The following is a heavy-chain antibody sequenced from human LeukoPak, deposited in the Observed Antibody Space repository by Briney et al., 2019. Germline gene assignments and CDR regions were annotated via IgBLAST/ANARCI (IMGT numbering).Heavy chain of an antibody. CDR3: ARSQWLVKDWFDP. CDR2: IIPIFGTA. J-gene: IGHJ5*02. D-gene: IGHD6-19*01. Sequence: GASVKVSCTASGGTFSSYAISWVRQAPGQGLEWMGGIIPIFGTANYAQKFQGRVTITADESTSTAYMELSSLRSEDTAVYYCARSQWLVKDWFDPWGQGTLVTVSS. V-gene: IGHV1-69*13. CDR1: GGTFSSYA.